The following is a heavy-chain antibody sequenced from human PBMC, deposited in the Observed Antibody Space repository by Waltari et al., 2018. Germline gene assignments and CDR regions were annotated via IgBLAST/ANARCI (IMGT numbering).Heavy chain of an antibody. CDR1: GFTVTNNY. D-gene: IGHD5-12*01. J-gene: IGHJ3*02. V-gene: IGHV3-53*01. Sequence: EVQLVESGGGLIQPGGSLRISCAASGFTVTNNYITWVRQAPGKGLEWVSLIYSGCGTYYADSVRGRFTISRDNVNNTVYLQMNRLRVEDTAVYYCGNIGAFDIWGQGTMVTVSS. CDR2: IYSGCGT. CDR3: GNIGAFDI.